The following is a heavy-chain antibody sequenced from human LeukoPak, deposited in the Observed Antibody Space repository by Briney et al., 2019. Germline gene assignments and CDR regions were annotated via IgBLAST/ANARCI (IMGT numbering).Heavy chain of an antibody. Sequence: ASVKVSCKAAGYTFTSYAMNWVRQAPGQGREWMGWINPNSGGTNYAQKFQGRVTMTRDTSISTAYMELSRLRSDDTAVYYCARVRAVAGDYWGQGTLVTVSS. CDR2: INPNSGGT. V-gene: IGHV1-2*02. CDR3: ARVRAVAGDY. CDR1: GYTFTSYA. J-gene: IGHJ4*02. D-gene: IGHD6-19*01.